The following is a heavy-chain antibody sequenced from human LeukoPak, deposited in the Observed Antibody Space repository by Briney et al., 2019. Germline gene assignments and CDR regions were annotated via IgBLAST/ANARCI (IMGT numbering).Heavy chain of an antibody. CDR1: GFTFSSYE. D-gene: IGHD5-18*01. CDR2: ISSSGSTI. Sequence: GGSLRLSCAASGFTFSSYEMNWVRQAPGKGLEWVSYISSSGSTIYYADSVKGRFTISRDNAKNSLYLQMNSLRAEDTAVYYCARLRGYSYAFDYWGQGTLVTVSS. CDR3: ARLRGYSYAFDY. V-gene: IGHV3-48*03. J-gene: IGHJ4*02.